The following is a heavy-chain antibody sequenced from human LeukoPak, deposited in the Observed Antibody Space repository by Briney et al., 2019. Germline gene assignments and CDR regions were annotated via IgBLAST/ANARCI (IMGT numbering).Heavy chain of an antibody. CDR2: IIPILGIA. V-gene: IGHV1-69*04. CDR3: ARDVAIFGVVIIDY. D-gene: IGHD3-3*01. CDR1: GGTFSSYT. Sequence: GASVKVSCKASGGTFSSYTISWMRQAPGQGLEWMGRIIPILGIANYAQKFQGRVTITADKSTSTAYMELSSLRSEDTAVYYCARDVAIFGVVIIDYWGQGTLVTVSS. J-gene: IGHJ4*02.